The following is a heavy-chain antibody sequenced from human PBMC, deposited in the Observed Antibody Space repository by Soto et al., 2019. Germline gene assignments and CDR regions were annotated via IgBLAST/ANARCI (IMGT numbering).Heavy chain of an antibody. CDR3: ARAAKHRLQGRYMDV. J-gene: IGHJ6*03. CDR1: SGSISSSNW. D-gene: IGHD4-4*01. V-gene: IGHV4-4*02. Sequence: PSETLSLTCAVSSGSISSSNWWSWVRQPPGKGLEWIGEIYHSGSTNYNPSLKSRVTISVDKSKNQFSLKLSSVTAADTAVYYCARAAKHRLQGRYMDVWGKGTTVTVSS. CDR2: IYHSGST.